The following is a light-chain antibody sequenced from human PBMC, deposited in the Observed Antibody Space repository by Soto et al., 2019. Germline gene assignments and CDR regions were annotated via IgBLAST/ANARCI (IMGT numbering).Light chain of an antibody. J-gene: IGKJ1*01. Sequence: AIQMTQSPSSLSPSIGDRVTITCLASQGIRDDLSWYQQKPWKAPKVLLYGASNLQSGVPSRFGGSGSGTDCTLTISSREPDDFGTYYCLQDYSYPRTFGQGTKVESK. CDR1: QGIRDD. CDR2: GAS. CDR3: LQDYSYPRT. V-gene: IGKV1-6*01.